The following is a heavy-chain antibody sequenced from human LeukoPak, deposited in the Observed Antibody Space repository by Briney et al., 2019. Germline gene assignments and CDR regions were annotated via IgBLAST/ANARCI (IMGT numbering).Heavy chain of an antibody. J-gene: IGHJ4*02. Sequence: PSETLSLTCAVSGYSIRRNNWWGWIRQPPGKGLEWIGHIYYSGSTYYNPSLKSRVTISVDTSKNQFSLKLSSVTAADTAVYYCARDLEWELTGGQDFDYWGQGTLVTVSS. CDR1: GYSIRRNNW. CDR3: ARDLEWELTGGQDFDY. CDR2: IYYSGST. D-gene: IGHD1-26*01. V-gene: IGHV4-28*03.